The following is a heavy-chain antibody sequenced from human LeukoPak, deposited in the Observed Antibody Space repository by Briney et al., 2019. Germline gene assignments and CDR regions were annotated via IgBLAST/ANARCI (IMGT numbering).Heavy chain of an antibody. D-gene: IGHD2-2*01. CDR1: GFTFSSYW. Sequence: GGSLRLSCAASGFTFSSYWMHWVRQAPGKGLVWVSRINSDGSSTSYADSVKGRFTISRDNAKNTLYLQMNSLGAEDTAVYYCARIPYCSSTNCYPSDYWGQGTLVTVSS. J-gene: IGHJ4*02. CDR2: INSDGSST. V-gene: IGHV3-74*01. CDR3: ARIPYCSSTNCYPSDY.